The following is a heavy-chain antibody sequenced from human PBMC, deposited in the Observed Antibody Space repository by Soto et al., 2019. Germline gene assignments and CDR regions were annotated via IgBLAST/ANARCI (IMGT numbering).Heavy chain of an antibody. V-gene: IGHV3-74*01. CDR3: ARGIMMRGIMIRAYNWLDP. Sequence: EVQLVESGGGLVQPGGSLRLSCAASAFTFSSDWLHWVRQAPGKGLVWVSRIKSDGTRTTYADFVKGRFTISRDNAKNMLYLEMNSLRAEDTAVYFCARGIMMRGIMIRAYNWLDPWGQGTLVTVSS. J-gene: IGHJ5*02. CDR1: AFTFSSDW. CDR2: IKSDGTRT. D-gene: IGHD3-10*01.